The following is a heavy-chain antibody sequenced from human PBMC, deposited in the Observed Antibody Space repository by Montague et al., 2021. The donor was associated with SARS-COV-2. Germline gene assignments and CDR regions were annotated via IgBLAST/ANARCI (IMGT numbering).Heavy chain of an antibody. D-gene: IGHD1-26*01. CDR2: IYYSGSS. CDR3: ARHGAFNNYYVFDY. CDR1: GGSMNSYY. Sequence: SETLSLTCTVSGGSMNSYYWSWIRQAPGKGLEWIGWIYYSGSSYSHPSLKSRLTLSADTSRSQFYLKLTSVTAADTAVYFCARHGAFNNYYVFDYWGQGTLVTVSS. V-gene: IGHV4-59*08. J-gene: IGHJ4*02.